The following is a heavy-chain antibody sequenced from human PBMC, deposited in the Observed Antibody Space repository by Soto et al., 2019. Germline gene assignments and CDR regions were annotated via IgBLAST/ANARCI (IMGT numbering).Heavy chain of an antibody. CDR1: GFTFSSYS. V-gene: IGHV3-48*02. CDR2: ISSSSSTI. Sequence: GGSLRLSCAASGFTFSSYSMNWVRQAPGKGLKRVSYISSSSSTIYYADNVKGRFTISRDYAKNSLSLQMNSLSYEDMAVYYCARGGSGSYYYYYGMDVWGQGTTVTVSS. D-gene: IGHD5-12*01. J-gene: IGHJ6*02. CDR3: ARGGSGSYYYYYGMDV.